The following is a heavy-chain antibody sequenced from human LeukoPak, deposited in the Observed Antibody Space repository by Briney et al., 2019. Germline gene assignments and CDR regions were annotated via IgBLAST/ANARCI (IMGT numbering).Heavy chain of an antibody. D-gene: IGHD1-26*01. Sequence: PSETLSLTCAVSGYSISSGYYWGWIRQPPGKGLEWIGSIYHSGSTYYNPSLKSRVTISVDTSKSQFSLKLSSVTAADTAVYYCARDGEQSPGLGDYFDYWGQGTLVTVSS. CDR3: ARDGEQSPGLGDYFDY. CDR1: GYSISSGYY. J-gene: IGHJ4*02. CDR2: IYHSGST. V-gene: IGHV4-38-2*02.